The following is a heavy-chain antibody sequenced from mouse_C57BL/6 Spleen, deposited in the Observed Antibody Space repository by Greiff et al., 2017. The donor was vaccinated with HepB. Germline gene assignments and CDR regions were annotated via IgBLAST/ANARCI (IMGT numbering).Heavy chain of an antibody. CDR2: IRSKSNNYAT. Sequence: EVQGVESGGGLVQPKGSLKLSCAASGFSFNTYAMNWVRQAPGKGLEWVARIRSKSNNYATYYADSVKDRFTISRDDSESMLYLQMNNLKTEDTAMYYCVRQGRAWFAYWGQGTLVTVSA. CDR3: VRQGRAWFAY. CDR1: GFSFNTYA. V-gene: IGHV10-1*01. D-gene: IGHD3-3*01. J-gene: IGHJ3*01.